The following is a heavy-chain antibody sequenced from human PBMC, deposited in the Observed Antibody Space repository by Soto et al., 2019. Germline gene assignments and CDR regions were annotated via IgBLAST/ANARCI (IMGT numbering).Heavy chain of an antibody. V-gene: IGHV1-18*01. J-gene: IGHJ6*02. CDR2: ISAYNGNT. CDR1: GYTFTSYG. D-gene: IGHD2-15*01. CDR3: ARDPSYCSGGSCYPSYYYYGMDV. Sequence: QVQLVQSGAEVKKPGASVKVSCKASGYTFTSYGISWVRQAPGQGLEWMGWISAYNGNTNYAQKLQGRVTMTTDTSTRTAYMELRSLRSDDTAVYYCARDPSYCSGGSCYPSYYYYGMDVWGQGTTVTVSS.